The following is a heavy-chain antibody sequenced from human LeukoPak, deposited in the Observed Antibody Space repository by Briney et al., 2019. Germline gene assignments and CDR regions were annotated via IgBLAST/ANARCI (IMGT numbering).Heavy chain of an antibody. D-gene: IGHD2-2*01. CDR1: GFIFSSYW. CDR2: INSDGSST. CDR3: ARRVVVPAAPYYFDY. V-gene: IGHV3-74*01. J-gene: IGHJ4*02. Sequence: GGSLRLSCAASGFIFSSYWMHWVRQAPGKGLVWVSRINSDGSSTSYADSVKGRFTISRDNAKNTLYLQINSLRAEDTAVYYCARRVVVPAAPYYFDYWGQGTLVTVSS.